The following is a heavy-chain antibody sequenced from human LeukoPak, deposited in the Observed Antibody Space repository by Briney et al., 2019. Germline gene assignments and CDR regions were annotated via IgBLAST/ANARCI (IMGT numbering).Heavy chain of an antibody. V-gene: IGHV1-2*02. D-gene: IGHD3-22*01. CDR2: INPNSGGT. Sequence: GASVKVSCKASGYTFTGYYMHWVRQAPGQGLEWMGWINPNSGGTNYAQKFQGRVTMTRDTSISTAYMELSRLRSDDTAVYYCARAYDSSFGSFDPWGQGTLVTVSS. J-gene: IGHJ5*02. CDR1: GYTFTGYY. CDR3: ARAYDSSFGSFDP.